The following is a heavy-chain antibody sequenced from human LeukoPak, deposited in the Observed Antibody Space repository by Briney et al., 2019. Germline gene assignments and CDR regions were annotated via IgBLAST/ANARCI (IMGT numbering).Heavy chain of an antibody. V-gene: IGHV3-7*01. J-gene: IGHJ4*02. CDR3: AKSGELELGDY. D-gene: IGHD1-7*01. CDR2: INLDGSEK. CDR1: GFTFSSYW. Sequence: GGPLRLSCAASGFTFSSYWLSWVRQAPGKGLEWVANINLDGSEKYYVDSVKGRFTISRDNSKNTLYMQMNSLRVEDTAVYYCAKSGELELGDYWGQGTLVTVSS.